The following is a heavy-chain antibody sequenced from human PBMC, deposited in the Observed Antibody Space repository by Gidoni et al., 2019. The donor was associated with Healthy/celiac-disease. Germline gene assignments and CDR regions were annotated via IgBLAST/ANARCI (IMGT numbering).Heavy chain of an antibody. Sequence: EVQLVESGGVVVQPGGSLRLSCAASGFTFDDDTMHWVRQAPGKGLEWVSLISWDGGSTYYADSVKGRFTISRDNSKNSLYLQMNSLRTEDTALYYCAKDIEVAMIGAFDIWGQGTMVTVSS. CDR1: GFTFDDDT. CDR3: AKDIEVAMIGAFDI. D-gene: IGHD3-22*01. CDR2: ISWDGGST. V-gene: IGHV3-43*01. J-gene: IGHJ3*02.